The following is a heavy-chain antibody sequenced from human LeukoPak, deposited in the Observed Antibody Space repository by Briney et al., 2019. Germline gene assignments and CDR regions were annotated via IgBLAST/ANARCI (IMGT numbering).Heavy chain of an antibody. V-gene: IGHV3-23*01. D-gene: IGHD1-26*01. CDR2: ISGSGGST. Sequence: LPGGSLRLSCAASGITFGSYAMNWVRQAPGKGLEWVSGISGSGGSTFYADSVKGRFTISRDNSKNTLYLQMNSLRAEDTAVYYCAKDRSAARVGATPTYYFDYWGQGTLVTVSS. CDR3: AKDRSAARVGATPTYYFDY. J-gene: IGHJ4*02. CDR1: GITFGSYA.